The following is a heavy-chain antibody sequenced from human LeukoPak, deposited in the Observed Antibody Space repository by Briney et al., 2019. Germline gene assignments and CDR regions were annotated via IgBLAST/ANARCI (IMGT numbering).Heavy chain of an antibody. CDR3: ARWDCSSTSCYDYYMDV. D-gene: IGHD2-2*01. CDR1: GYTFTGYY. V-gene: IGHV1-2*02. CDR2: INPNSGGT. Sequence: ASVKVSCKASGYTFTGYYMHWVRQAPGQGLEWMGWINPNSGGTNYAQKFQGRVTMTRDTSISTAYMELSRLRSDDTAVYYCARWDCSSTSCYDYYMDVWGKGTTVTISS. J-gene: IGHJ6*03.